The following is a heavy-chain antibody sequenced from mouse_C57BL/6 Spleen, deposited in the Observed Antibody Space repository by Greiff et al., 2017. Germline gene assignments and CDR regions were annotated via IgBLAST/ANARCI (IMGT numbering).Heavy chain of an antibody. J-gene: IGHJ4*01. D-gene: IGHD2-4*01. V-gene: IGHV1-69*01. CDR1: GYTFTSYW. CDR2: IDPSDSYT. CDR3: ARSEGYYDYPYAMDY. Sequence: QVQLQQPGAELVMPGASVKLSCKASGYTFTSYWMHWVKQRPGQGLEWIGEIDPSDSYTNYNQKFKGKSTLTVEKSSSTAYMWLSSLTSEDSAVYYCARSEGYYDYPYAMDYWGQGTSVTVSS.